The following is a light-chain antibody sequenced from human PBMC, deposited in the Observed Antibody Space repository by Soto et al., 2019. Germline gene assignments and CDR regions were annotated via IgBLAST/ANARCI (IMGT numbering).Light chain of an antibody. J-gene: IGLJ3*02. CDR2: DVN. CDR3: QSFDSGLAGWV. V-gene: IGLV2-11*01. CDR1: TTDVGTYNS. Sequence: QSALTQPRSVSGSPGQSVTISCTGTTTDVGTYNSVSWYQQHPGKAPKLMIYDVNKRPSGVPHRFSGSMSGNTASLTISGLQADDEADYYCQSFDSGLAGWVFGGGTKVTVL.